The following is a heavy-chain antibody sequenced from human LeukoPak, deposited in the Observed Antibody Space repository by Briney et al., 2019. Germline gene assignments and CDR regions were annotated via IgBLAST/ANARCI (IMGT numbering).Heavy chain of an antibody. Sequence: GGSLRLTCAASGFTFSSYAMSWVRQAPGKGLEWVSAISGSGGSTYYADSVKGRFTISRDNSKNTLYLQMNSLRAEDTAVYYCAKDMRFDWTPYYFDYWGQGTLVTVSS. D-gene: IGHD3-9*01. V-gene: IGHV3-23*01. J-gene: IGHJ4*02. CDR1: GFTFSSYA. CDR3: AKDMRFDWTPYYFDY. CDR2: ISGSGGST.